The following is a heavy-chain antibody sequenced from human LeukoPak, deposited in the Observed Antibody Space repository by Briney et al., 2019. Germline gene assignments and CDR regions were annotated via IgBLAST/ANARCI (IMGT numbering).Heavy chain of an antibody. J-gene: IGHJ4*02. Sequence: PGGSLRLSCAASGFTFSDYGMHWVRQAPGKGLEWVAFIRYDRSNKYYADSVKGRFTISRDNSENTVYLQMNSLRDEDTAVYYCAKDLSTNFYYSSAFFNYWGQGTLVIVSS. D-gene: IGHD3-22*01. V-gene: IGHV3-30*02. CDR1: GFTFSDYG. CDR3: AKDLSTNFYYSSAFFNY. CDR2: IRYDRSNK.